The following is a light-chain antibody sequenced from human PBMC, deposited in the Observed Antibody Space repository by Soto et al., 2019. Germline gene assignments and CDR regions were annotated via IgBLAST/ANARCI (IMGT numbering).Light chain of an antibody. CDR3: QQYGSSSTT. Sequence: EIVMTQSPATLSVSPGERVTLSCRASQSAISNLAWYQQKPGQAPRLLIYGASSRATGIPDRFSGSGSGTDFTLTISRLEPEDFAVYYCQQYGSSSTTFGGGTKVDIK. V-gene: IGKV3-20*01. CDR1: QSAISN. J-gene: IGKJ4*01. CDR2: GAS.